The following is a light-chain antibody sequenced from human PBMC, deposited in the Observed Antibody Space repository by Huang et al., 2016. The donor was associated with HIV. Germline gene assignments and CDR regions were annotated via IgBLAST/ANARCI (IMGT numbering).Light chain of an antibody. V-gene: IGKV1-39*01. J-gene: IGKJ1*01. CDR3: QQTSRSPRT. Sequence: DIQMTQSPSSLSASVGDRVTITCRASQSITTYLNWYQQRPGKAPNLQIYGASHLQTGVPSRFSGSGSGTDFTLTISNLQPEDFAAYFCQQTSRSPRTFGQGTKV. CDR1: QSITTY. CDR2: GAS.